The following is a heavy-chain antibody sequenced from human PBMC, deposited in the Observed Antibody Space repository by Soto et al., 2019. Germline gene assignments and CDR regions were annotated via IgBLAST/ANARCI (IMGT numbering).Heavy chain of an antibody. J-gene: IGHJ4*02. CDR3: ACDFDGLYSFDF. V-gene: IGHV3-23*01. CDR1: GFTFSTYA. Sequence: PGGSLRLSCAASGFTFSTYALSWVRQAPGKGLEWVSAISANGQGIYYADSVRGRFTISRDNSNNTLYLQMNSLRAEDTAVYYCACDFDGLYSFDFWGQGTLVTVSS. CDR2: ISANGQGI. D-gene: IGHD2-21*02.